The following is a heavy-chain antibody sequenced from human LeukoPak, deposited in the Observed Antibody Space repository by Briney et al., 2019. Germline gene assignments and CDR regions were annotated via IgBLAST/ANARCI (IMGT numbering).Heavy chain of an antibody. CDR2: ISSSSSYI. V-gene: IGHV3-21*04. CDR1: GFTFSSYI. Sequence: GGSLRLSCAASGFTFSSYIMNWVRQAPGKGLEWVSSISSSSSYIYYADAVKGRFTISRDNAKNPLYLQMNSLGAEDTAVYYFAKSTPHLEEYSYGPSAHAFDIWGQGTMVTVSS. J-gene: IGHJ3*02. D-gene: IGHD5-18*01. CDR3: AKSTPHLEEYSYGPSAHAFDI.